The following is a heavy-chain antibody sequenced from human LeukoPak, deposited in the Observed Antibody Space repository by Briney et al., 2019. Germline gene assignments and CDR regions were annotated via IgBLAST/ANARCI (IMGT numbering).Heavy chain of an antibody. D-gene: IGHD6-19*01. Sequence: PGGSLRLSCAASGFTFSSYAMHWVRQAPGKGLEWVAVISYDGSNKYYADSVKGRFTISRDNSKNALYLQMNSLRAEDTAVYYCARDFRKYSSGYDAFDIWGQGTMVTVSS. CDR2: ISYDGSNK. CDR1: GFTFSSYA. CDR3: ARDFRKYSSGYDAFDI. J-gene: IGHJ3*02. V-gene: IGHV3-30*04.